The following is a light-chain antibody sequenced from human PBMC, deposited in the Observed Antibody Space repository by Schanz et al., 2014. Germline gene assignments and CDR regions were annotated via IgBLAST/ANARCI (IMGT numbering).Light chain of an antibody. CDR3: HQYGTSWWT. V-gene: IGKV3-20*01. J-gene: IGKJ1*01. CDR2: AAS. CDR1: QSVSSSY. Sequence: EIVLTQSPGTLSLSPGERATLSCRASQSVSSSYLAWYQQKPDQAPRLLIDAASTRVTGVPDRFRGSGSVTKFTLTISSLEPEDSEVYYCHQYGTSWWTFGQGTKVEIK.